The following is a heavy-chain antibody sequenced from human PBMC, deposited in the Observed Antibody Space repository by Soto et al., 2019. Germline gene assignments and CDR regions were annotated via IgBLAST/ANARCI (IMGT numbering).Heavy chain of an antibody. V-gene: IGHV4-31*11. CDR2: IYFDGTT. D-gene: IGHD4-17*01. CDR1: GASVTRAGSY. CDR3: ATRTTVTTFDY. J-gene: IGHJ4*02. Sequence: QVPLQESGPGLVKPSQTLSLTCDVSGASVTRAGSYWGWIRQRPGQGLEWIGYIYFDGTTYYNPSLKSRVIISADTSRNQFSLSLSFLTAADTAVYYCATRTTVTTFDYWGQGTLVTVSS.